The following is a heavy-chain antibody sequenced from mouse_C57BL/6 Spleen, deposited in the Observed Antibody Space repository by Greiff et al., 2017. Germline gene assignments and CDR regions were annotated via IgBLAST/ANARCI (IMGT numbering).Heavy chain of an antibody. CDR2: IHPNSGST. J-gene: IGHJ2*01. D-gene: IGHD4-1*01. CDR3: ARSTGVLGGSFDY. CDR1: GYTFTSYW. V-gene: IGHV1-64*01. Sequence: QVQLQQSGAELVKPGASVKLSCKASGYTFTSYWMHWVKQRPGQGLEWIGMIHPNSGSTNYNEKFKSKATLTVDKSSSTAYMQLSSLTSEDSAVYYCARSTGVLGGSFDYWGQGTTLTVSS.